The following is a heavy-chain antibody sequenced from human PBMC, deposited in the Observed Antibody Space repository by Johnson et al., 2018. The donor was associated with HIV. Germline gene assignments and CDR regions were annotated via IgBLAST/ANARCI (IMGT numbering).Heavy chain of an antibody. CDR1: GFTFSTYW. V-gene: IGHV3-7*03. Sequence: VQLVESGGGLVQPGGSLRLSCAASGFTFSTYWMSWVRQAPGKGLEWVANIKQDGSERYYVDSVKGRFTISRDNAKNSLYLQMNSLRAEDTALYYCANGRGSSWTPYDAFDIWGQGTMVTVSS. J-gene: IGHJ3*02. CDR2: IKQDGSER. CDR3: ANGRGSSWTPYDAFDI. D-gene: IGHD6-13*01.